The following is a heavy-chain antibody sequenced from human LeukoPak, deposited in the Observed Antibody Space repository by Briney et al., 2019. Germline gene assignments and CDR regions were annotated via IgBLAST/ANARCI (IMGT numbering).Heavy chain of an antibody. CDR1: GGSISSYY. CDR2: IYYSGSP. V-gene: IGHV4-59*08. J-gene: IGHJ5*02. D-gene: IGHD3-10*01. Sequence: SETLSLTCTVSGGSISSYYWSWIRQPPGKGLEWIGYIYYSGSPNYNPSLKSRVTISVDTSKNQFSLKLSSVTAADTAVYYCARHPYYYGSGSGPNWHDPWGQGTLVTVSS. CDR3: ARHPYYYGSGSGPNWHDP.